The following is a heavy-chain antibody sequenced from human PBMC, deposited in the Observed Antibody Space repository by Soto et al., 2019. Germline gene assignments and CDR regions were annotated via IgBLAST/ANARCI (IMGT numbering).Heavy chain of an antibody. D-gene: IGHD3-10*01. V-gene: IGHV3-23*01. CDR1: GFTFSSYA. CDR2: ISGSGGST. Sequence: EVQLLESGGGLVQPGGSLRLSCAASGFTFSSYAMSWVRQAPGKGLEWVSAISGSGGSTYYADSVKGRFTISRDNSKNTRYLQMNSLRAEDTSVYYGAIIPVFGFGKLLEINWFDPWGQGTLVTVSS. J-gene: IGHJ5*02. CDR3: AIIPVFGFGKLLEINWFDP.